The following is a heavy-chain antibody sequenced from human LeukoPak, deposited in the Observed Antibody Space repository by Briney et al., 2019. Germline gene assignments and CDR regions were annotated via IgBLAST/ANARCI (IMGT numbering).Heavy chain of an antibody. J-gene: IGHJ6*03. CDR1: GYTFTSCD. V-gene: IGHV1-8*01. D-gene: IGHD3-3*01. CDR3: ARGSSHYDFWSGYYATGEYYYYMDV. CDR2: MNPNSGNT. Sequence: ASVKVSCKASGYTFTSCDINWVRQATGQGLEWMGWMNPNSGNTGYAQKFQGRVTMTRNTSISTAYMELSSLRSEDTAVYYCARGSSHYDFWSGYYATGEYYYYMDVWGKGTTVTVSS.